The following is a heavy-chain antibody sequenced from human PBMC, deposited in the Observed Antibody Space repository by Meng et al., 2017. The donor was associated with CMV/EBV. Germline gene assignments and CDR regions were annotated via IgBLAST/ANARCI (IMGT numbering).Heavy chain of an antibody. V-gene: IGHV3-53*01. J-gene: IGHJ6*02. CDR3: ATSGGYYYYGMDV. CDR1: GFTVSSNY. Sequence: LSLTCAASGFTVSSNYMSWVRQAPGKGLEWVSVIYSGGSTYYADSVKGRFTISRDNSKNTLYLQMNSLRAEDTAVYYCATSGGYYYYGMDVWGQGTTVTVSS. CDR2: IYSGGST. D-gene: IGHD6-25*01.